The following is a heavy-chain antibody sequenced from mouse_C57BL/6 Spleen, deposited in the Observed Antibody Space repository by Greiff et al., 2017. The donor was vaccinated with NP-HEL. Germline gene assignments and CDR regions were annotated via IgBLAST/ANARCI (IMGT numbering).Heavy chain of an antibody. CDR1: GFPITSGYY. CDR2: ITHSGET. J-gene: IGHJ3*01. V-gene: IGHV12-3*01. CDR3: AGGSLGRGFAY. D-gene: IGHD4-1*01. Sequence: KLQESGPGLVKPSQSLFLTCSITGFPITSGYYWIWIRQSPGKPLEWMGYITHSGETFYNPSLQSPISITRETSKNQFFLQLNYVTTEDTAMYYCAGGSLGRGFAYWGQGTLVTVSA.